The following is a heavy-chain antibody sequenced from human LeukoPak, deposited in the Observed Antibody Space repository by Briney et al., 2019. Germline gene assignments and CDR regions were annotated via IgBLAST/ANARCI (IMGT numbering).Heavy chain of an antibody. D-gene: IGHD6-19*01. Sequence: GGSLRLSCAASGFTFSSSSMNWVRQAPGKGLEWVSSISSSSSYIYYADSVKGRFTISRENAKNSLYLQMNSLRAEDTAVYYCARDRYSSGWYEAGWFDPWGQGTLVTVSS. CDR3: ARDRYSSGWYEAGWFDP. CDR2: ISSSSSYI. J-gene: IGHJ5*02. V-gene: IGHV3-21*01. CDR1: GFTFSSSS.